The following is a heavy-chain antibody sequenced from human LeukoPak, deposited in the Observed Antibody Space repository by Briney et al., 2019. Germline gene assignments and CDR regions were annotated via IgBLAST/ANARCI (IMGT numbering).Heavy chain of an antibody. D-gene: IGHD3-16*01. CDR3: ARAPPYDYVWGSYPSDAFDI. J-gene: IGHJ3*02. CDR2: IYYSGST. V-gene: IGHV4-31*03. Sequence: SETLSLTCTVSGVSISSGGYYWSWIRQHPGKGLEWIGYIYYSGSTYYNPSLKSRVTISVDTSKNQFSLKLSSVTAADTAVYYCARAPPYDYVWGSYPSDAFDIWGQGTMVTVSS. CDR1: GVSISSGGYY.